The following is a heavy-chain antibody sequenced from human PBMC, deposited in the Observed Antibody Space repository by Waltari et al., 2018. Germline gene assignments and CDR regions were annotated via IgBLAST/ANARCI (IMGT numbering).Heavy chain of an antibody. Sequence: QVQLVQSGAEVKTPGASVQVSGKASVYTFTGYYLHWVRTAPGQGLEWMGRINPNSVGTNYAQKFQGRVTMTRDTSISTAYMELSRLRSDDTAVYYCARAETIFGVAYPDYWGQGTLVTVSS. CDR2: INPNSVGT. CDR1: VYTFTGYY. D-gene: IGHD3-3*01. CDR3: ARAETIFGVAYPDY. V-gene: IGHV1-2*06. J-gene: IGHJ4*02.